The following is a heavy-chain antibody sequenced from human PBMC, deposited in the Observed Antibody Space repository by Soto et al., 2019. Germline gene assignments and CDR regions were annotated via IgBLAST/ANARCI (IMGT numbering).Heavy chain of an antibody. V-gene: IGHV4-59*01. D-gene: IGHD3-10*01. Sequence: SEILSLTCTVSGAPITINYWSWIRQAPGKGLEWIGYIYYSGSTTYNPSLKSRVTMSADTSKDQFSLKLNSVTAADTAVYYCAREVSSFGSNHFDSWRQGALVTVSS. J-gene: IGHJ4*02. CDR3: AREVSSFGSNHFDS. CDR2: IYYSGST. CDR1: GAPITINY.